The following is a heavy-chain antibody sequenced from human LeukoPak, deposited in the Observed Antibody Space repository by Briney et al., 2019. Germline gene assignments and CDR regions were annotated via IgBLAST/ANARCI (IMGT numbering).Heavy chain of an antibody. D-gene: IGHD1-20*01. CDR2: IGVGGDT. J-gene: IGHJ3*02. CDR1: GFTFSNSD. CDR3: ARETNSNDFALEI. V-gene: IGHV3-13*01. Sequence: GGSLRLSCATSGFTFSNSDFHWVRQATGKGLEWVSAIGVGGDTYYGGSVKGRFTIFRENVKNYLFLQMNGLRADDTGVYFCARETNSNDFALEIWGQGTMVTVSS.